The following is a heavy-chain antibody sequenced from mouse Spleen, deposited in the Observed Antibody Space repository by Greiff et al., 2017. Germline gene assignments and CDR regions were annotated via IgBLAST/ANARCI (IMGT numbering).Heavy chain of an antibody. J-gene: IGHJ4*01. D-gene: IGHD2-4*01. CDR1: GFTFSSYA. Sequence: EVKLVESGGGLVKPGGSLKLSCAASGFTFSSYAMSWVRQTPEKRLEWVATISSGGSYTYYPDSVKGRFTISRDNAKNTLYLQMSSLRSEDTAMYYCARLITPYAMDYWGQGTSVTVSS. V-gene: IGHV5-9-1*01. CDR2: ISSGGSYT. CDR3: ARLITPYAMDY.